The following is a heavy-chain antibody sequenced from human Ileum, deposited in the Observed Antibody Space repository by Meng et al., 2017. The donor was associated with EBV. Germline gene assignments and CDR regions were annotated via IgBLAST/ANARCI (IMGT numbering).Heavy chain of an antibody. Sequence: QGQRLESGGEVKKPGASVKLSCKASGYTVSNYAIHWVRQVPGQRPEWMGWINADNGNTKYSQKFQGRVTITRNTPASTVYMDVRSLRSEDTAVYFCARVERGVKFDKWGQGTLVTVSS. D-gene: IGHD2-21*01. CDR2: INADNGNT. CDR3: ARVERGVKFDK. CDR1: GYTVSNYA. V-gene: IGHV1-3*01. J-gene: IGHJ4*01.